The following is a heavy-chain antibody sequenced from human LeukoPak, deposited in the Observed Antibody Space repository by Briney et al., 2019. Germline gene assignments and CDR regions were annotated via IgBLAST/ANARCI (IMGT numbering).Heavy chain of an antibody. V-gene: IGHV3-30*04. J-gene: IGHJ4*02. D-gene: IGHD3-10*01. CDR1: GFTFSSYA. CDR3: AKLSITMVRGVIGPFDY. Sequence: PGRSLRLSCAASGFTFSSYAMNWVRQAPGKGLEWVAVISYDGSNKYYADSVKGRFTISRDNSKNTLYLQMNSLRAEDTAVYYCAKLSITMVRGVIGPFDYWGQGNLVTVSS. CDR2: ISYDGSNK.